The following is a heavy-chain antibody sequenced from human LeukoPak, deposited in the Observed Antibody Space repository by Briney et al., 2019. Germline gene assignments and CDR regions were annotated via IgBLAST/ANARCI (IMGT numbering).Heavy chain of an antibody. CDR2: IYYSGST. J-gene: IGHJ4*02. Sequence: SETLSLTCTVSGGSISSSSYYWGWIRQPPGKGLEWIGSIYYSGSTNYNPSLKSRVTISVDTSKNQFSLKLSSVTAADTAVYYCARGRTMVRGVIDYWGQGTLVTVSS. D-gene: IGHD3-10*01. CDR3: ARGRTMVRGVIDY. CDR1: GGSISSSSYY. V-gene: IGHV4-39*07.